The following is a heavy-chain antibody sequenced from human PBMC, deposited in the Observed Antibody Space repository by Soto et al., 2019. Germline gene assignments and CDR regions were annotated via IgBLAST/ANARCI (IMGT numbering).Heavy chain of an antibody. CDR3: ARAVTWGLDV. J-gene: IGHJ6*02. D-gene: IGHD3-10*01. V-gene: IGHV3-48*02. CDR2: ISRSSTGI. Sequence: EVQLVESGGGLVQPGGSLRLSCAASGFTFSLYSMSWVRQAPGKGLEWVSYISRSSTGIHYADSVKGRFTISRDDATNSMHLQMTSRRDGDTAVYYCARAVTWGLDVWGQGTTVSISS. CDR1: GFTFSLYS.